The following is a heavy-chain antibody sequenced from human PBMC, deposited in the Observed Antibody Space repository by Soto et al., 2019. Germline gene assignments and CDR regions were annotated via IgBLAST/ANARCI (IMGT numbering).Heavy chain of an antibody. CDR2: ISGSGGST. CDR3: AKGLGYYDSSGSPDAFDI. Sequence: GGSLRLSCAASGFTFSSYAMSWVRQAPGKGLEWVSAISGSGGSTYYADSVKGRFTISRDNSKSTLYLQMNSLRAEDTAVYYCAKGLGYYDSSGSPDAFDIWGQGTMVTVSS. J-gene: IGHJ3*02. D-gene: IGHD3-22*01. V-gene: IGHV3-23*01. CDR1: GFTFSSYA.